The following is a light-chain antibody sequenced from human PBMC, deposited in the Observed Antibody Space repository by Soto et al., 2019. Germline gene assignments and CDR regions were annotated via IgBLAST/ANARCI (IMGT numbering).Light chain of an antibody. CDR1: QTITNNY. CDR3: QQYSSSPLT. Sequence: EIVLTQSPATLSLSPGERATLSCRASQTITNNYLAWYQQKPGQAPRLVIYDASSRATGIPDRFSASGSGTDFTLTISRLEPEDVAVYYCQQYSSSPLTFGQGTKVDIK. V-gene: IGKV3-20*01. J-gene: IGKJ1*01. CDR2: DAS.